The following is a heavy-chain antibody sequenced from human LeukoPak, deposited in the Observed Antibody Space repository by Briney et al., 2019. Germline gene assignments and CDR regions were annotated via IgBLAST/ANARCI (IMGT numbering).Heavy chain of an antibody. CDR2: ISGSGAST. CDR3: AKDPGGHGDYRNPRTY. CDR1: GFTFSSYA. D-gene: IGHD4-17*01. J-gene: IGHJ4*02. V-gene: IGHV3-23*01. Sequence: GGSLRLSCAASGFTFSSYAMSWVRQAPGKGLEWVSSISGSGASTYYADSVKGRFTISRDNSKNTRYLQMSSLRAEDTAVYYCAKDPGGHGDYRNPRTYWGQGTLVTVSP.